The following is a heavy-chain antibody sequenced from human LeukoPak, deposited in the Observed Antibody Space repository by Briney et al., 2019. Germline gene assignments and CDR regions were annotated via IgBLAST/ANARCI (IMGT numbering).Heavy chain of an antibody. V-gene: IGHV4-39*07. CDR2: VYYSGIT. J-gene: IGHJ4*02. CDR1: GDSIVSSGYY. CDR3: ARDLRGVAVAGGGFDY. D-gene: IGHD6-19*01. Sequence: SETLSLTCSVSGDSIVSSGYYWGWIRQPPGKGLEWIGSVYYSGITYYNPSLKSRVTISVDTSKNQFSLKLKSVTAADTAVYYCARDLRGVAVAGGGFDYWGQGTLVTVSS.